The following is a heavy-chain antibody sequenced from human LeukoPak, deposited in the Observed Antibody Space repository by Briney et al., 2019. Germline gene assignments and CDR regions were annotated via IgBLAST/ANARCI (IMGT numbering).Heavy chain of an antibody. Sequence: GASVRVSCKASGNTFAGYYVHWVRQAPGQGLEWMGWINTHSGATNYAQHFQGRVTMTTDTSVTTAYMDLDGLKSDDVAVYFCARGPIGGLRKGFDIWGQGTLVTVSS. V-gene: IGHV1-2*02. J-gene: IGHJ4*02. CDR2: INTHSGAT. D-gene: IGHD1-26*01. CDR1: GNTFAGYY. CDR3: ARGPIGGLRKGFDI.